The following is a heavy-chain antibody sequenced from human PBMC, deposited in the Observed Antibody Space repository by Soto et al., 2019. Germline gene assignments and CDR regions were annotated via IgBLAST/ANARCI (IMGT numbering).Heavy chain of an antibody. D-gene: IGHD2-21*02. Sequence: VQLVESGGGLMQPGGSLRLSCAASGFSVNSNFMNWVRKAPGKGLEWVSFTPHTGATLYADSVKGRLIVSRDDANNAVYLRLNSLTVDDTAVYYCRAWLLAESFDVWGPGTVVTVSA. CDR2: TPHTGAT. J-gene: IGHJ3*01. V-gene: IGHV3-53*01. CDR1: GFSVNSNF. CDR3: RAWLLAESFDV.